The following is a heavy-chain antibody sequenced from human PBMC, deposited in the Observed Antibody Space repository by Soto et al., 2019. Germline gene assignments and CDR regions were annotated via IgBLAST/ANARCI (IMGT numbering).Heavy chain of an antibody. D-gene: IGHD3-22*01. V-gene: IGHV1-69*13. Sequence: ASLKVSCKASGGTFSSYAISWVRQAPGQGLEWMGGIIPIFGTANYAQKFQGRVTITADESTSTAYMELSSLRSEYTAVYYCAKSPYDSSGYSWFDPWGQGTLVTVSS. CDR3: AKSPYDSSGYSWFDP. CDR2: IIPIFGTA. J-gene: IGHJ5*02. CDR1: GGTFSSYA.